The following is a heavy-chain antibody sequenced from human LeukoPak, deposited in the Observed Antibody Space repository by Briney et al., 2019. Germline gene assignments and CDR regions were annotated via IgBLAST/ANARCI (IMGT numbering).Heavy chain of an antibody. J-gene: IGHJ6*03. V-gene: IGHV4-59*01. CDR2: IYYSGST. Sequence: SETLSLTCTVSGGSISSYYWSWIRQPPGKGLEWIGYIYYSGSTNYNPSLKSRLTISVDTSKNQFSLKLSSVTAADTAVYYCARETSQKGAHYMDVWGKGTTVTISS. D-gene: IGHD3-16*01. CDR1: GGSISSYY. CDR3: ARETSQKGAHYMDV.